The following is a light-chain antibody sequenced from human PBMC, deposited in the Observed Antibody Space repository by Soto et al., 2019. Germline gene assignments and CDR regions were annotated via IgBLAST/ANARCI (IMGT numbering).Light chain of an antibody. CDR2: DAY. V-gene: IGKV1-33*01. CDR1: QDIGNS. CDR3: QKSDHLPL. Sequence: EIQMTQSPPSLSASVGDRVTITCQASQDIGNSLNWYQHKQGKAPKLVIYDAYNLETGPPSTVGGSGYGTDLGFTICILRPENLAICYWQKSDHLPLFGP. J-gene: IGKJ3*01.